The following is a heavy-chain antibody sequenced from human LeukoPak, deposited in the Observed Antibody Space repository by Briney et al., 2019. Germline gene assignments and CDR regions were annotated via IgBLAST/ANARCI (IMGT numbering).Heavy chain of an antibody. CDR1: GGTFSNYA. J-gene: IGHJ5*02. D-gene: IGHD3-22*01. CDR3: ARSQRNYYDSSGLNWFDP. CDR2: IIPILGIA. Sequence: SVKVSCKASGGTFSNYALSWVRQAPGQGLEWMGRIIPILGIANYAQKFQGRVTITADKSTSTAYMELSSLRSEDTAVYYCARSQRNYYDSSGLNWFDPWGQGTLVTVS. V-gene: IGHV1-69*04.